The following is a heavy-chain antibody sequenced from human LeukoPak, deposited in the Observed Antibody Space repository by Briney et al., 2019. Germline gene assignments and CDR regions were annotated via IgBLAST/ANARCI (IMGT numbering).Heavy chain of an antibody. J-gene: IGHJ4*02. Sequence: GGSLRLSCAASVFTVITNDMTWVRQAPGKGLEWVSVLYSDGNTKYADSVQGRFTISRDNSKNTLYLEMNGLSPDDTAVYYFARGVEPLAANTMAYWGQGTLVTVSS. CDR1: VFTVITND. CDR2: LYSDGNT. D-gene: IGHD1-14*01. CDR3: ARGVEPLAANTMAY. V-gene: IGHV3-53*01.